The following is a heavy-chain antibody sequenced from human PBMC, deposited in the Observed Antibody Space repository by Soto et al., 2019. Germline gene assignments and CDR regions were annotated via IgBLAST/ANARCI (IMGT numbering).Heavy chain of an antibody. J-gene: IGHJ3*02. CDR2: ISSSSTYI. CDR3: ARVVASTSTDETNAFDI. CDR1: GFTFSDYS. D-gene: IGHD2-2*01. V-gene: IGHV3-21*01. Sequence: GGSLRLSCAAAGFTFSDYSMNWVRQAPGKGLEWVSIISSSSTYIYYADSVKGRFTISRDNAKNSLFLQMNSLRAEDTAVYYCARVVASTSTDETNAFDIWGQGTMVTVSS.